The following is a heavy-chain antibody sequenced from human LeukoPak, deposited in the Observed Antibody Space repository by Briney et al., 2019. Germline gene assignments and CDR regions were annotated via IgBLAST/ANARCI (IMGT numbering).Heavy chain of an antibody. D-gene: IGHD2-2*01. CDR3: ARAVRYQLLPDY. Sequence: ASVKVSCKASGYIFSNYDISWVRQATGQGLEWMGWMNPSSGNTGYALQFQGRVTFSTDTSITTAYMEMSSVRSDDTAVYYCARAVRYQLLPDYWGQGTLVTVSS. CDR1: GYIFSNYD. J-gene: IGHJ4*02. CDR2: MNPSSGNT. V-gene: IGHV1-8*01.